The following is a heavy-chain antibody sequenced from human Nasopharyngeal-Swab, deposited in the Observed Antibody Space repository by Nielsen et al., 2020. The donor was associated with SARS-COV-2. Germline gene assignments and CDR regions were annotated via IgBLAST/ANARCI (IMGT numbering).Heavy chain of an antibody. CDR1: GFTFSSYA. CDR2: ISGSGGST. CDR3: AKEATLGGVGDYYYMDV. V-gene: IGHV3-23*01. Sequence: GGSLRLSCAASGFTFSSYAMSWVRQAPGKRLEWVSAISGSGGSTYYADSVKGRFTISRDNSKNTLYLQMNSLRADDTAVYYCAKEATLGGVGDYYYMDVWGKGTTVTVSS. D-gene: IGHD3-16*01. J-gene: IGHJ6*03.